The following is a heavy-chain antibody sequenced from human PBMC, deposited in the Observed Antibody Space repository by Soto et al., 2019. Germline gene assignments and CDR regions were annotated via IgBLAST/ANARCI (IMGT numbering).Heavy chain of an antibody. V-gene: IGHV3-23*01. J-gene: IGHJ4*02. Sequence: EVQLLESGGDLVQPGGSLRLACAASGFTFSIYDMSWVRQAPGKGLEWVSTLRGNGGDSYYADSVKGRFTISRDDSKNTLFLEMNSLRAEDTAVYYCAKDRGGGGYPLFDSWGQGTLVTVSS. CDR2: LRGNGGDS. CDR1: GFTFSIYD. D-gene: IGHD2-15*01. CDR3: AKDRGGGGYPLFDS.